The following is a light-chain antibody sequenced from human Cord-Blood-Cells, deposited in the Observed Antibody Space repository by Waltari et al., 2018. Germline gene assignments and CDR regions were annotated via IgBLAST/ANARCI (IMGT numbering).Light chain of an antibody. CDR2: LGS. J-gene: IGKJ3*01. V-gene: IGKV2-28*01. CDR1: QSLLHSNGYNS. Sequence: DIVMTQSPLSLPVTPGEPASISCRSSQSLLHSNGYNSLDWYLQKQGQSPQLLIYLGSNRASGVPDRFSGSGSGTDFTLKISRVEAEDVGVYYCMQALQTPFTFGPGTKVDIK. CDR3: MQALQTPFT.